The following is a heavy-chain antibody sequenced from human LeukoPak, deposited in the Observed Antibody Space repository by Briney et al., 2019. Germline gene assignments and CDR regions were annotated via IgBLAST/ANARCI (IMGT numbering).Heavy chain of an antibody. Sequence: GGSLRLSCAASGFTFSSYSINWVRQAPGKGLEWVSSISSSSYIYYADSVKGRFTISRDNAKNSLYLQMNSLRAEDTAVYYCAKAKVCSSTSCTNNWFDPWGQGTLVTVSS. V-gene: IGHV3-21*04. J-gene: IGHJ5*02. CDR1: GFTFSSYS. CDR3: AKAKVCSSTSCTNNWFDP. CDR2: ISSSSYI. D-gene: IGHD2-2*01.